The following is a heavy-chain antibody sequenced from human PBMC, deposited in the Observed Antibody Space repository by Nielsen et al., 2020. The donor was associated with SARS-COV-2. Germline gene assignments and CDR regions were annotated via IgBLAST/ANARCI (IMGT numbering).Heavy chain of an antibody. J-gene: IGHJ4*02. CDR3: TTDRGVAIRPLFDS. CDR1: GFTLRDFW. V-gene: IGHV3-15*01. CDR2: IKSKSDGGTT. D-gene: IGHD3-3*01. Sequence: GGSLRLSCAASGFTLRDFWMGWVRRAPGRGLEWIGRIKSKSDGGTTDYAAPIRDRVFVSRDESTNTVFLQMSSLMAEDTAVYYCTTDRGVAIRPLFDSWGQGTRVTVSS.